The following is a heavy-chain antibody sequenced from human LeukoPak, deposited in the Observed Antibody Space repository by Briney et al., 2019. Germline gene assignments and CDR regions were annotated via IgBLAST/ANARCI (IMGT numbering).Heavy chain of an antibody. J-gene: IGHJ4*02. CDR2: ISWDGGST. Sequence: PGGSLRLSCAASGFTFDDYTMHWVRQAPGKGLEWVSLISWDGGSTYYADSVEGRFTISRVNSKNSLYLQMNSLRTEDTALYYCAKDLRPHADNYFDYWGQGTLVTVSS. CDR1: GFTFDDYT. V-gene: IGHV3-43*01. CDR3: AKDLRPHADNYFDY.